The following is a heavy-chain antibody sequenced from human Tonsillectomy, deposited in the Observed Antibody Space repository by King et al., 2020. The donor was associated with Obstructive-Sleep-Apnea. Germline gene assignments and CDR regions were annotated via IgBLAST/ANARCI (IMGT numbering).Heavy chain of an antibody. CDR1: GFSLTTSEVG. Sequence: TLKESGPTLVKPTQTLTLTCTFSGFSLTTSEVGVAWIRQPPGKALEWLALIYWDDDKRYSPSLKSRLTITKDTSKHQVVLTMTDMDPVDTATYYCAHRPRRTYYFDYWGQGTLVTVSS. D-gene: IGHD1-7*01. J-gene: IGHJ4*02. V-gene: IGHV2-5*02. CDR2: IYWDDDK. CDR3: AHRPRRTYYFDY.